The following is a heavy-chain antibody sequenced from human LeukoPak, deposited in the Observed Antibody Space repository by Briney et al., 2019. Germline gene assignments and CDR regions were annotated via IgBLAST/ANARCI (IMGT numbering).Heavy chain of an antibody. D-gene: IGHD3-3*01. CDR3: AVSDFWSGYPFDY. V-gene: IGHV3-23*01. Sequence: GGSLRLSCAAYGSTFSSYAMSWVRQAPGKGLEWVSAISGSGGSTYYADSVKGRFTISRDNSKNTLYLQMNSLRAEDTAVYYCAVSDFWSGYPFDYWGQGTLVTVSS. CDR1: GSTFSSYA. J-gene: IGHJ4*02. CDR2: ISGSGGST.